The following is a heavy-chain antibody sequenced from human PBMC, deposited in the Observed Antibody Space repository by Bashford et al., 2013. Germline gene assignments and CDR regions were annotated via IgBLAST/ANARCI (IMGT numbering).Heavy chain of an antibody. V-gene: IGHV3-21*01. CDR2: ISSSSSYI. D-gene: IGHD5-12*01. Sequence: VRQAPGKGLEWVSSISSSSSYIYYADSVKGRFTISIDNAKNSLYLQMNSLRAEDTAVYYCVIDAFSGLEDFDYWGQGTLVTVSS. J-gene: IGHJ4*02. CDR3: VIDAFSGLEDFDY.